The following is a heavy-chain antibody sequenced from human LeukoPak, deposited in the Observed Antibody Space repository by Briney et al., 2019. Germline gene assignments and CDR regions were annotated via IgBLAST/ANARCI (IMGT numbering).Heavy chain of an antibody. J-gene: IGHJ4*02. CDR2: ISGSGGST. D-gene: IGHD3-22*01. V-gene: IGHV3-23*01. Sequence: PGGSLRLSCAASGFTFSSYAMSWVRQAPGKGLEWVSAISGSGGSTYYADSVKGRFTISRDNSKNTLYLQMNSLRAEDTAVYYCAKDKNPPYYYDSSGPQGYWGQGTLVTVS. CDR1: GFTFSSYA. CDR3: AKDKNPPYYYDSSGPQGY.